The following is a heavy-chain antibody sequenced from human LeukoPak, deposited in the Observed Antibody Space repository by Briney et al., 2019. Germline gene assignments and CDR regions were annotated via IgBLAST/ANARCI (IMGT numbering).Heavy chain of an antibody. J-gene: IGHJ6*02. CDR3: ARVLWFGESQRPLYYYYYGMDA. CDR1: GFTFSSYS. Sequence: PGGSLRLSCAASGFTFSSYSMNWVRQAPGKGLEWVSSISSSSYIYYADSVKGRFTISRDNAKNSLYLQMNSLRAEDTAVYYCARVLWFGESQRPLYYYYYGMDAWGQGTTVTVSS. V-gene: IGHV3-21*01. CDR2: ISSSSYI. D-gene: IGHD3-10*01.